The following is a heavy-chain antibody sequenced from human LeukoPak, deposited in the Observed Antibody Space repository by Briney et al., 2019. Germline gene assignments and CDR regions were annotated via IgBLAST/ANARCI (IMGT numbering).Heavy chain of an antibody. D-gene: IGHD3-10*01. J-gene: IGHJ4*02. V-gene: IGHV4-59*12. Sequence: SETLSLTCTVSGGSISSYYWSWIRQPPGKGLEWIGYIYYSGSTNYNPSLKSRVTISVDTSKNQFSLKLTSVTAADTAVYYCARAYPDSWFGDFFDYWGQGTLVTVSS. CDR3: ARAYPDSWFGDFFDY. CDR2: IYYSGST. CDR1: GGSISSYY.